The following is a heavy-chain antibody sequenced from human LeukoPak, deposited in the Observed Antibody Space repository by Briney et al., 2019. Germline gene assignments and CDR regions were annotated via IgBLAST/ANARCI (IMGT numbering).Heavy chain of an antibody. CDR1: GFTFSSYA. V-gene: IGHV3-23*01. CDR2: IRGGGGP. Sequence: GGSLRLSCAASGFTFSSYAMTWVRQARGKGLEWVSSIRGGGGPSYTDSVKGRFTMSRDNSKDTLYLQMNSLTAEDTAIYYCGRDPNGDYVGAFDFWGQGTLVTVSS. CDR3: GRDPNGDYVGAFDF. J-gene: IGHJ3*01. D-gene: IGHD4-17*01.